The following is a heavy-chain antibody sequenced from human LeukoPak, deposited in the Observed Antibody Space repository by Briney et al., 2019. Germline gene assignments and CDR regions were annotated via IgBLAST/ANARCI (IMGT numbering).Heavy chain of an antibody. V-gene: IGHV3-21*06. CDR1: GFTFSDYD. D-gene: IGHD6-25*01. CDR2: ISGRSSHM. J-gene: IGHJ4*02. Sequence: GGSLKLSCTASGFTFSDYDMNWVRLAPGKGLEWVSSISGRSSHMYYTDSAKGRFTISRDNAKNSLYLQMNSLRAEDTAVYYCARAFPPLRTSAAGDFWGQGTLVTVSS. CDR3: ARAFPPLRTSAAGDF.